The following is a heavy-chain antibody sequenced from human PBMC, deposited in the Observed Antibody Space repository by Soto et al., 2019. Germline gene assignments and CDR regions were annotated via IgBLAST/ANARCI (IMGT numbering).Heavy chain of an antibody. CDR2: IYYSGTV. D-gene: IGHD3-9*01. CDR3: ARDRVSQHNVLTGTYNYYGLDV. Sequence: QVQLQESGPGLVKPSQTLSLRCTVSGGSINSGGYYWNWIRQHPGKGLEWIGHIYYSGTVYYNPSLKSLVAISVDTSQNQISRKVTSVTAADTAVYYCARDRVSQHNVLTGTYNYYGLDVWGQGTPVTVSS. CDR1: GGSINSGGYY. J-gene: IGHJ6*02. V-gene: IGHV4-31*01.